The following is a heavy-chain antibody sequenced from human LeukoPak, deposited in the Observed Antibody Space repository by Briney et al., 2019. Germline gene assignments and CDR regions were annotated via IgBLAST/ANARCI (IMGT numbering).Heavy chain of an antibody. Sequence: SETLSLTCTVSGGSISSYYWSWIRQPPGKGLEWIGYIYYSGSTNYNPSLKSRVTISVDTSKNQFSLKLSSVTAADTAVYYCATLLGWRRWLYFGYWGQGTLVTVSS. CDR2: IYYSGST. D-gene: IGHD4-23*01. CDR3: ATLLGWRRWLYFGY. J-gene: IGHJ4*02. CDR1: GGSISSYY. V-gene: IGHV4-59*01.